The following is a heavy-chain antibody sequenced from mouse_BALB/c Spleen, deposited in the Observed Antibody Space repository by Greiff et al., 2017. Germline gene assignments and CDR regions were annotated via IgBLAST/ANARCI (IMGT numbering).Heavy chain of an antibody. CDR2: IYPGSGST. Sequence: LQQPGSELVRPGASVKLSCKASGYTFTSYWMHWVKQRHGQGLEWIGNIYPGSGSTNYDEKFKSKGTLTVDTSSSAAYMHLSSLTSEDSAVYYCTRSGSGDYWGQGTTLTVSS. CDR3: TRSGSGDY. CDR1: GYTFTSYW. D-gene: IGHD1-1*01. J-gene: IGHJ2*01. V-gene: IGHV1S22*01.